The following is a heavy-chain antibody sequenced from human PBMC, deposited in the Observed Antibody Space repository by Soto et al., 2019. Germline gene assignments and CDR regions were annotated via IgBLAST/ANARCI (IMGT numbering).Heavy chain of an antibody. J-gene: IGHJ6*02. CDR2: ISWNSGNI. Sequence: EEQLVESGGTLVQPGRSLRLSCAASGFTFDDYAMHWVRQAPGKGLEWVSGISWNSGNIGYADSVKGRFTISRDNAKNSLYLQMNSLRAEDMALYYCAKDGFAFSYYYGMDVWGQGTTVTVSS. CDR3: AKDGFAFSYYYGMDV. CDR1: GFTFDDYA. V-gene: IGHV3-9*03.